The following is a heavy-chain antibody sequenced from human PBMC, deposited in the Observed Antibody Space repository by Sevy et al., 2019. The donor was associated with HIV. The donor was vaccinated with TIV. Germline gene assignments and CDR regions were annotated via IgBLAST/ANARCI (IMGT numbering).Heavy chain of an antibody. CDR3: AVGGYYGYSGLDY. J-gene: IGHJ4*02. CDR1: GFTTGFTFSDYW. D-gene: IGHD3-10*01. Sequence: GGSLRLSCAASGFTTGFTFSDYWMAWVRQAPGKGLEWGANIKEDGTEIYYLDSLKGRFTISRDNAKNLLYLQMNSLRAEDTAVYYCAVGGYYGYSGLDYWGQGTLVTVSS. CDR2: IKEDGTEI. V-gene: IGHV3-7*01.